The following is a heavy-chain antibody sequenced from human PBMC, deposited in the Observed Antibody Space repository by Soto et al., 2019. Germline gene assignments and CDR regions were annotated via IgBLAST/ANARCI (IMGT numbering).Heavy chain of an antibody. Sequence: QVQLQESGPGLVKPSETLSLTCSISGGSISDYQWNWIRQPPGEGLEWIGYIYYSGRTNYNPALKSRLTTSRDTSTRQFSLRLRSVTAAYTAVYYCARMRGLGEISPYLDYWGQGALVTVSS. J-gene: IGHJ4*02. D-gene: IGHD3-16*01. CDR1: GGSISDYQ. CDR2: IYYSGRT. CDR3: ARMRGLGEISPYLDY. V-gene: IGHV4-59*01.